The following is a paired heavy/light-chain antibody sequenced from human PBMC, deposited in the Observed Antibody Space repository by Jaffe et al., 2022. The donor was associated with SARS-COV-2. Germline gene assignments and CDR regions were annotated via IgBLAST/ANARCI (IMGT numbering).Light chain of an antibody. CDR2: GKN. J-gene: IGLJ3*02. Sequence: SSELTQDPVVSVALGQTVRITCQGDSLRSFFASWYQQKPGQAPLLVVFGKNKRPSGIPDRFSGSSSGNTASLTITGAQAEDEADYYCNSRDTNNKPWVFGGGTQLIVL. CDR1: SLRSFF. V-gene: IGLV3-19*01. CDR3: NSRDTNNKPWV.
Heavy chain of an antibody. Sequence: EVQLAQSGAEVKKPGESLKISCKGSGYNFLGYWIGWVRQRPGKGLEWMAVIYPSDSDIKYSPSFEGQVTISVDRSITTAYLEWSSLKASDTAMYYCARHSGSYEADDSFNFWGQGTMVTVSS. D-gene: IGHD3-22*01. J-gene: IGHJ3*01. CDR2: IYPSDSDI. V-gene: IGHV5-51*01. CDR3: ARHSGSYEADDSFNF. CDR1: GYNFLGYW.